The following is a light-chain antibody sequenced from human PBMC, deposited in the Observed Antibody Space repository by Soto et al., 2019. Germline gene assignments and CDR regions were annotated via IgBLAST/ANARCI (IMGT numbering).Light chain of an antibody. Sequence: EIVLTQSPGTLSLSPGERATLSCRASQSVSSSYLAWYQQKPGQAPRLLIYGASTRATGIPDRFSGSGSGTAFPLTISRLEPEDFAVYYCQQYGSSGLTVGQGTKVEIK. CDR1: QSVSSSY. J-gene: IGKJ1*01. CDR3: QQYGSSGLT. V-gene: IGKV3-20*01. CDR2: GAS.